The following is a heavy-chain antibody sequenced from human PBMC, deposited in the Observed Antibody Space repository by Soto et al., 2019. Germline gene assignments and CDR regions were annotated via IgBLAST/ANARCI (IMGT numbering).Heavy chain of an antibody. Sequence: QVQLQESGPGLVKPSETLSLTCTVSGGSISSYYWSWIRQPPGKGLEWIGYIYYSGSTNYNPSLKSRVTISVDTSKNQFSLKLSSVTAADTAVYYCARDRDEGWGSGWYDWFDPWGQGTLVTVSS. V-gene: IGHV4-59*01. CDR1: GGSISSYY. D-gene: IGHD6-19*01. CDR2: IYYSGST. J-gene: IGHJ5*02. CDR3: ARDRDEGWGSGWYDWFDP.